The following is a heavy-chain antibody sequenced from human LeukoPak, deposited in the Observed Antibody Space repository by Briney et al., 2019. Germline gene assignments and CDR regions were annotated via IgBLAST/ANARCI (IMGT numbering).Heavy chain of an antibody. CDR2: INHSGST. CDR1: GGSFSGYY. V-gene: IGHV4-34*01. D-gene: IGHD4-17*01. Sequence: SETLSLTCAVYGGSFSGYYWSWIRQPPGKGLEWIGEINHSGSTNYNPSLKSRVTISVDTSKNQFSLKLSSVTAADTAVYYCAIDYGDYDHYWGQGTLVTVSP. J-gene: IGHJ4*02. CDR3: AIDYGDYDHY.